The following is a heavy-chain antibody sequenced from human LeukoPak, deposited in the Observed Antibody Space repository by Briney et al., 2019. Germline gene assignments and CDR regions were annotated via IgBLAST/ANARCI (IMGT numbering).Heavy chain of an antibody. D-gene: IGHD1-26*01. Sequence: GGSLRLSCADSGFTFNSYWMHWVRQAPGKGLVWVSRISSDGTSTSYADSVKGRFTISRDNSNNTLYLQMNSLRLEDRAVYYCAKGLVGAAYFDHWGQGTLITVSS. CDR2: ISSDGTST. V-gene: IGHV3-74*01. CDR3: AKGLVGAAYFDH. CDR1: GFTFNSYW. J-gene: IGHJ4*02.